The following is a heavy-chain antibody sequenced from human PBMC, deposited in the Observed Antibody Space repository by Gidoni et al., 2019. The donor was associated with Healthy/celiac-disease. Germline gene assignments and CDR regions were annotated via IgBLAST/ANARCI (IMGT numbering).Heavy chain of an antibody. CDR3: ARYPLIVSYQGIGEDYGMDV. CDR2: ISSSSSYI. J-gene: IGHJ6*02. D-gene: IGHD6-13*01. CDR1: GSTFSSHT. Sequence: EVQLVESGGGLVKPGGSLRLSCAASGSTFSSHTMNWVRQAPGKGLEWVSSISSSSSYIYYADSVKGRLTISRDNAKNSLYLKMNSRRAEDTAVYYCARYPLIVSYQGIGEDYGMDVWGQGTTVTVSS. V-gene: IGHV3-21*01.